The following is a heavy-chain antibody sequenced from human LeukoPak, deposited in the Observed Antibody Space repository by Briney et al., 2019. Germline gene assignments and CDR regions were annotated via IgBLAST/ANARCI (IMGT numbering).Heavy chain of an antibody. CDR3: ARDLGYSYGTYYYYYGMDV. V-gene: IGHV1-69*04. CDR2: IIPILGIA. D-gene: IGHD5-18*01. CDR1: GGTFISYA. J-gene: IGHJ6*02. Sequence: SVKVSCKASGGTFISYAISWVRQAPGQGLEWMGRIIPILGIANYAQKFQGRVTITADKSTSTAYMELSSLRSEDTAVYYCARDLGYSYGTYYYYYGMDVWGQGTTVTVSS.